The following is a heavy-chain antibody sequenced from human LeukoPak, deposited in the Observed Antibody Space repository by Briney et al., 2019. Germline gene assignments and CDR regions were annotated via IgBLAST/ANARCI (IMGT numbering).Heavy chain of an antibody. Sequence: GASVKVSCKASGYTFSGSYIHWVRQAPGQGLEWMGRINPNSGDTNYAQNFQGRVTMTRDTSITTAYMELSRLRSDDTAVYYCARAPDSSSPDAGLDYWGQGTLVTVSS. CDR2: INPNSGDT. D-gene: IGHD6-6*01. CDR1: GYTFSGSY. CDR3: ARAPDSSSPDAGLDY. V-gene: IGHV1-2*06. J-gene: IGHJ4*02.